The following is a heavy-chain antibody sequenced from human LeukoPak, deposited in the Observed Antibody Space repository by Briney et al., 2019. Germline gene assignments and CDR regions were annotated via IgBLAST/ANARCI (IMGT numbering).Heavy chain of an antibody. Sequence: GRSLRLSCAASGFTFSNYAMNWVRQAPGKGLEWVAIMSFDGSNKYYADSVKGRFTISRDNSRNTLYLHMNSLTSEDTAVYYCARGRCMSTSCYLGSWGQGTLVTVSS. V-gene: IGHV3-30*04. CDR3: ARGRCMSTSCYLGS. D-gene: IGHD2-2*01. CDR2: MSFDGSNK. CDR1: GFTFSNYA. J-gene: IGHJ5*01.